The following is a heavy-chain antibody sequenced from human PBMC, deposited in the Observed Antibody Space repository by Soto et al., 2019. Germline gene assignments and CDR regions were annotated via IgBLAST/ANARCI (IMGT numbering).Heavy chain of an antibody. CDR2: INPDGREK. V-gene: IGHV3-7*01. CDR3: SRSLNS. Sequence: GGSLRLSCAASGFTFSSYWMDWVRQAPGKGLEWVANINPDGREKHYVDSVKGRFTISRDNAKNSLYLQMSSLTAEDSALYYCSRSLNSWGQGTRVTVSS. CDR1: GFTFSSYW. J-gene: IGHJ4*02.